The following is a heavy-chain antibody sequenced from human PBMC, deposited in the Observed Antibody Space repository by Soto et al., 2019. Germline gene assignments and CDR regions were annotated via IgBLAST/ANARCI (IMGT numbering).Heavy chain of an antibody. J-gene: IGHJ6*03. V-gene: IGHV3-21*01. D-gene: IGHD4-4*01. CDR2: ISSSSSYI. CDR3: ARSFTVTRCTYYYYYYMDV. CDR1: GFTFSSCS. Sequence: EVQLVESGGGLVKPGGSLRLSCAASGFTFSSCSMNWVRQAPGKGLEWVSSISSSSSYIYYADSVKGRFTIARDNAKNSLYLQMNSLRAQDTAVYYCARSFTVTRCTYYYYYYMDVWGKGTTVTVS.